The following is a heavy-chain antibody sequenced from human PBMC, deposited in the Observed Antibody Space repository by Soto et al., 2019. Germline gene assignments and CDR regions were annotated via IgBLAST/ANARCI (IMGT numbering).Heavy chain of an antibody. Sequence: SETLSLTCTVSGGSISSYYWSWIRQPPGKGLESIGYIYYSGSTNYNPSLKSRVTISVDTSKNQFSLKLSSVTAADTAVYYCARSSWDIVVVPASYGMDVWGQGTTVTVSS. J-gene: IGHJ6*02. CDR3: ARSSWDIVVVPASYGMDV. CDR2: IYYSGST. D-gene: IGHD2-2*01. V-gene: IGHV4-59*01. CDR1: GGSISSYY.